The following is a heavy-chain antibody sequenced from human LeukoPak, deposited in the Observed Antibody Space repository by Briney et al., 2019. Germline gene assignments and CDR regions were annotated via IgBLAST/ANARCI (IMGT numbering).Heavy chain of an antibody. Sequence: RSSETLSLTCTVSGYSISSGYYWGWIRQPPGKGLEWIGSIYYSGNTYYNPSLKSRVTISIDTSKNQFSLKLSSVTAADTAVYYCAGEGPYYYGSGSYYWFDPWGQGTLVTVSS. CDR2: IYYSGNT. V-gene: IGHV4-38-2*02. CDR1: GYSISSGYY. CDR3: AGEGPYYYGSGSYYWFDP. D-gene: IGHD3-10*01. J-gene: IGHJ5*02.